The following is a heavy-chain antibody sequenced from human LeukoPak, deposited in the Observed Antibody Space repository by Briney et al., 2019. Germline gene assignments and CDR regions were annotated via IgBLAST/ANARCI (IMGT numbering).Heavy chain of an antibody. J-gene: IGHJ2*01. Sequence: SVKVSCKASGGTFGSYAISWVRQAPGQGLEWMGGIIPIFGTANYAQKFQGRVTITADESTSTAYMELSSLRSEDTAVYYCARVGIRLTRIAAAGPTFWYFDLWGRGTLVTVSS. D-gene: IGHD6-13*01. V-gene: IGHV1-69*13. CDR1: GGTFGSYA. CDR2: IIPIFGTA. CDR3: ARVGIRLTRIAAAGPTFWYFDL.